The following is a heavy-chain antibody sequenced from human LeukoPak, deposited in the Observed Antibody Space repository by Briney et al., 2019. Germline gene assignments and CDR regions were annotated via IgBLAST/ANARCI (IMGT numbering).Heavy chain of an antibody. CDR1: GFTFKSYG. V-gene: IGHV3-33*06. CDR3: AKDWDYYDSSGYYPDY. D-gene: IGHD3-22*01. Sequence: GGSLRLSCVASGFTFKSYGMHWVRQAPGKGLEWVAMTWYDGSNKYYADSVKGRFTISRDNSKNTVSLQMNSLRVEDTAVYYCAKDWDYYDSSGYYPDYWGQGTLVTVSS. CDR2: TWYDGSNK. J-gene: IGHJ4*02.